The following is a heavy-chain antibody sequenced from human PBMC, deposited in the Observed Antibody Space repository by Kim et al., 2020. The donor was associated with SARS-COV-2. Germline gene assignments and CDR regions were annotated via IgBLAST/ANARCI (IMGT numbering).Heavy chain of an antibody. CDR2: ISWDGGST. J-gene: IGHJ6*02. CDR3: AKDLYSGYDEGEYYYYYGMDV. CDR1: GFTFDDYT. D-gene: IGHD5-12*01. Sequence: GGSLRLSCAASGFTFDDYTMHWVRQAPGKGLEWVSLISWDGGSTYYADSVKGRFTISRDNSKNSLYLQMNSLRTEDTALYYCAKDLYSGYDEGEYYYYYGMDVWGQGTTVTVSS. V-gene: IGHV3-43*01.